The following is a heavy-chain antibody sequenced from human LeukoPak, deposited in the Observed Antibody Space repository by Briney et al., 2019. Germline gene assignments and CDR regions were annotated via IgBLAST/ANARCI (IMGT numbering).Heavy chain of an antibody. CDR2: INPNSGGT. V-gene: IGHV1-2*02. CDR3: ARDFGYYDNLYYFDY. CDR1: GYTFTGYY. D-gene: IGHD3-9*01. Sequence: ASVKVSCKASGYTFTGYYMHWVRQAPGQGLEWMGWINPNSGGTNYAQKFQGRVTMTRDTSISTAYMELSRLRSDDTAVYYCARDFGYYDNLYYFDYWGQGTPVTVSS. J-gene: IGHJ4*02.